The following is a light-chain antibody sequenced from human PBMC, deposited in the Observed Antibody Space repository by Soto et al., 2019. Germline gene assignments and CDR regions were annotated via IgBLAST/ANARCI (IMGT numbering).Light chain of an antibody. V-gene: IGLV2-14*02. J-gene: IGLJ1*01. CDR1: SSDVGTFNL. CDR3: SSYTTSNTRQIV. Sequence: QSVLTQVASVSGSPGQSITISCTGTSSDVGTFNLVSWYQQHPGKAPRLMIYDVSNRPSGVSNRFSGSKSGNTASLTISGLQAEDEADYYCSSYTTSNTRQIVFGTGTKVTVL. CDR2: DVS.